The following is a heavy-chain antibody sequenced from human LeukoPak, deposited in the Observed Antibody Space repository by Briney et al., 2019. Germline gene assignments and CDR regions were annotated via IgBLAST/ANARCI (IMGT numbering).Heavy chain of an antibody. Sequence: SETLSLTCTVSGGSISSSSYYWGWIRQPPGKGLEWIGSIYYSGSTYYNPSLKSRVTVSVDTSKNQFSLKLSSVTAADTAVYYCARVLYYYGSGSYFNWFDPWGQGTLVTVSS. CDR1: GGSISSSSYY. D-gene: IGHD3-10*01. J-gene: IGHJ5*02. CDR3: ARVLYYYGSGSYFNWFDP. V-gene: IGHV4-39*07. CDR2: IYYSGST.